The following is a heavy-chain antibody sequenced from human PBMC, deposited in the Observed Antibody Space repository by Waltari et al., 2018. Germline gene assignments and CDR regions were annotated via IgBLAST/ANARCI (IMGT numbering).Heavy chain of an antibody. D-gene: IGHD2-21*01. Sequence: EVQLVESGGVVVQPGGSLRLSCAASGFTFDDYTMHWVRQAPGKGLEWVSLISWDGGSTYYADSVKGRFTISRDNSKNTLYLQMNSLRAEDTAVYYCARGPSPYCGGDCYPGYFDYWGQGTLVTVSS. CDR3: ARGPSPYCGGDCYPGYFDY. CDR2: ISWDGGST. J-gene: IGHJ4*02. V-gene: IGHV3-43*01. CDR1: GFTFDDYT.